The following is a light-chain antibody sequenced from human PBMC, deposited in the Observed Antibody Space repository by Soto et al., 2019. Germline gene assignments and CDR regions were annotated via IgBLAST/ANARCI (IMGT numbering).Light chain of an antibody. J-gene: IGKJ5*01. CDR1: QGVSKW. CDR3: QQANSFPLT. V-gene: IGKV1-12*01. CDR2: GAS. Sequence: DIQLTQSPSSLSASVGDRVTITCRASQGVSKWLAWYQQKPGKAPILLIHGASSLQSGVPSRFSGSGSGTDFTLTITSLQPEDIATCYCQQANSFPLTFGQGTRLDI.